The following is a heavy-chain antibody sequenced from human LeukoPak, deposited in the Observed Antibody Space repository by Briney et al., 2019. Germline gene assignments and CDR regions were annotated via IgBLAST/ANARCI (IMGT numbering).Heavy chain of an antibody. V-gene: IGHV4-34*01. CDR2: INHSGSP. CDR3: AREAVVVVAAEDYYHTMDV. CDR1: GGSFSGYY. D-gene: IGHD2-15*01. Sequence: SETLSLTCTVYGGSFSGYYWNWIRQPPGKGLEWIGEINHSGSPNYNPSLKSRVTISVATSKNQFSLKLSSVTAADTAVYYCAREAVVVVAAEDYYHTMDVWGQGTTVTVSS. J-gene: IGHJ6*02.